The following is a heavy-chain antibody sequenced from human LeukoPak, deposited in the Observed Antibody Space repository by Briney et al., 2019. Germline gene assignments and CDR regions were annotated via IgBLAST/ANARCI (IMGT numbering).Heavy chain of an antibody. CDR1: GGSFSGYY. V-gene: IGHV4-34*01. CDR3: ASIPNCSSTSCPDY. D-gene: IGHD2-2*01. Sequence: TSSETLSLTCAVYGGSFSGYYWSWLRQPPGKGLEWIGEINHSGSTNYNPSLKSRVTISVDTSKNQFSLKLSSVTAADTAVYYCASIPNCSSTSCPDYWGQGTLVTVSS. CDR2: INHSGST. J-gene: IGHJ4*02.